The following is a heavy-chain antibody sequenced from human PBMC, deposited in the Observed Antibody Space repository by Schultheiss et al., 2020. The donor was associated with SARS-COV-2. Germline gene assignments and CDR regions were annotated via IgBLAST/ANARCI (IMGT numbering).Heavy chain of an antibody. Sequence: SETLSLTCTVSGGSISSGYYWGWIRQPPGKGLEWIGEINHGGSTNYNPSLKSRVTISVDTSKNQFSLKLSSVTAADTAVYYCARHPGDYGGAYFDYWGQGTLVTVSS. CDR1: GGSISSGYY. D-gene: IGHD4-23*01. V-gene: IGHV4-38-2*02. CDR2: INHGGST. J-gene: IGHJ4*02. CDR3: ARHPGDYGGAYFDY.